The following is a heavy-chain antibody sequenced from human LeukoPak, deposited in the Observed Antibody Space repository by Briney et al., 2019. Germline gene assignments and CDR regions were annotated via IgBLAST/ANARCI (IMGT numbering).Heavy chain of an antibody. V-gene: IGHV4-31*03. Sequence: SQTLSLTCTVSGDSISSGGYYWSWIRQHPGKGLEWIGYIYYSGSTYYNPSFKSRVTISVDTSKNQFSLKLSSVTAADTAVYYCARVRGLLWFGELPRSYYYYYYMDVWGKGTTVTVSS. CDR1: GDSISSGGYY. D-gene: IGHD3-10*01. J-gene: IGHJ6*03. CDR2: IYYSGST. CDR3: ARVRGLLWFGELPRSYYYYYYMDV.